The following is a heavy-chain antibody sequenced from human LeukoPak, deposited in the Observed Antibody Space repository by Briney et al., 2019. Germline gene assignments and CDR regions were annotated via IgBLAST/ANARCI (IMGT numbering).Heavy chain of an antibody. CDR2: KYYTGSA. D-gene: IGHD2-2*01. J-gene: IGHJ3*02. Sequence: SQTLSLTCNVSGVSVSDGRYYWTWIRHHAAKCLEWIGYKYYTGSAKYNPSLKSRLTISVDTSKNQFSLQLSSVTAADTATYYCATPYCSSISCLDVFNMWGQGTRVTVSS. CDR3: ATPYCSSISCLDVFNM. V-gene: IGHV4-31*03. CDR1: GVSVSDGRYY.